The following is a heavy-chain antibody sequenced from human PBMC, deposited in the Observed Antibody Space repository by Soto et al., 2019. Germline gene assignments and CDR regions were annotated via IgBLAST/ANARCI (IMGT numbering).Heavy chain of an antibody. CDR1: GFTFSSFA. Sequence: GALRLSCAASGFTFSSFALSWVRQAPGKGLEWVSAISGSGDGTDYADSVKGRFTISRDNSKNTLYLQMNSLRAEDTAVYYCAGPGYSSQDYWGQGALVTVSS. J-gene: IGHJ4*02. D-gene: IGHD5-18*01. V-gene: IGHV3-23*01. CDR3: AGPGYSSQDY. CDR2: ISGSGDGT.